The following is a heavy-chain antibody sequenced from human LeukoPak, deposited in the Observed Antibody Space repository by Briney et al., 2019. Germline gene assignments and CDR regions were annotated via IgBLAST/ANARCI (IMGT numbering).Heavy chain of an antibody. V-gene: IGHV4-34*01. CDR3: ARAPGGDFWSGSQYFFDY. Sequence: PSETLSLTCAVYGGSFSGYYWSWIRQPPGKGLEWIGEINHSGSTNYNPSLKSRVTISVDTSKNQFSLKLSSVTAADTALYYCARAPGGDFWSGSQYFFDYWGQGTLVTVSS. J-gene: IGHJ4*02. CDR2: INHSGST. CDR1: GGSFSGYY. D-gene: IGHD3-3*01.